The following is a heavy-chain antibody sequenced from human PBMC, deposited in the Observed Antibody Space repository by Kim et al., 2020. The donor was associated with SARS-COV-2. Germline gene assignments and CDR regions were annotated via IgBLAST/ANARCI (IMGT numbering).Heavy chain of an antibody. D-gene: IGHD6-6*01. CDR3: ATEPYSSSSWGNWFDP. Sequence: GGSLRLSCAASGFTFSSYAMHWVRQAPGKGLEWVAVISYDGSNKYYADSVKGRFTISRDNSKNTLYLQMNSLRAEDTAVYYCATEPYSSSSWGNWFDPWGQGTLVTVSS. CDR2: ISYDGSNK. J-gene: IGHJ5*02. CDR1: GFTFSSYA. V-gene: IGHV3-30*04.